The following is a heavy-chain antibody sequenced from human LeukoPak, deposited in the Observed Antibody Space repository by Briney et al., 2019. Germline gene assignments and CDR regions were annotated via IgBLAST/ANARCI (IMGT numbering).Heavy chain of an antibody. CDR3: ARAVLLWFGELRANYYYYYGMDV. CDR1: GGTFSSYA. D-gene: IGHD3-10*01. J-gene: IGHJ6*02. Sequence: SVKVSCKASGGTFSSYAISWVRQAPGQGLEWMGRIIPILGIANYAQKFQGRVTITADKSTSTAYMELSSLRSEDTAVYYCARAVLLWFGELRANYYYYYGMDVWGQGTTVTVSS. V-gene: IGHV1-69*04. CDR2: IIPILGIA.